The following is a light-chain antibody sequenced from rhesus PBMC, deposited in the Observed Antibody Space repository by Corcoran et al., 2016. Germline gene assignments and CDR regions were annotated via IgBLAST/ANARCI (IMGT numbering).Light chain of an antibody. Sequence: DIQMTQSPSSLSASVGDTVTITCRASQSISSLLAWYQQKPGKAPKLLIYKAYTLQSGVPSRFSGSGSGTDFTLTISSLQSEDFATYYCQQYSSSPYSFGQGPKVEIK. CDR2: KAY. CDR1: QSISSL. CDR3: QQYSSSPYS. J-gene: IGKJ2*01. V-gene: IGKV1-22*01.